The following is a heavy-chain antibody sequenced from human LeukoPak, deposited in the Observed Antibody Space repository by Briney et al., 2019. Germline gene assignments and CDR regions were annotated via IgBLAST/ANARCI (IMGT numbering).Heavy chain of an antibody. CDR1: GDIPSELS. Sequence: GASVKVSCKVSGDIPSELSMYWVRQAPGKGLDWMGGLDPEDREIIYAQKFQGRVTMTEDTSTDTVYMELSSLRSEDTAVYYCAGGGVYDLLNYWGQGTLVTVSS. J-gene: IGHJ4*02. CDR3: AGGGVYDLLNY. D-gene: IGHD5/OR15-5a*01. V-gene: IGHV1-24*01. CDR2: LDPEDREI.